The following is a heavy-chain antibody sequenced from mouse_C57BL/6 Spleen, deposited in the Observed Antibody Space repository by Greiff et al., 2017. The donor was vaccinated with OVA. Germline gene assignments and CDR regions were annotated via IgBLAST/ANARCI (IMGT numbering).Heavy chain of an antibody. V-gene: IGHV5-16*01. Sequence: EVMLVESEGGLVQPGSSMKLSCTASGFTFSDYYMAWVRQVPEKGLEWVANINYDGSSTYYLDSLKSRFIISRDNAKNILYLQMSSLKSEDTATYYCARSSTGYFDVWGTGTTVTVSS. D-gene: IGHD5-1*01. CDR2: INYDGSST. CDR1: GFTFSDYY. CDR3: ARSSTGYFDV. J-gene: IGHJ1*03.